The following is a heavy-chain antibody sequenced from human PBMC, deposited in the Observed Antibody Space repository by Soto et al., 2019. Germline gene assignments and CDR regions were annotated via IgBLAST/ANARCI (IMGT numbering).Heavy chain of an antibody. D-gene: IGHD2-2*01. Sequence: ASVKVSCKASGYTFTSYDINWVRQATGQGLEWMGWMNPNSGNTGYAQKFQGRVTMTRNTSISTAYMELSSLRSEDTAVYYCASVIFCSSTSCYASLEYNWFDPWGQGTLVTVSS. CDR3: ASVIFCSSTSCYASLEYNWFDP. J-gene: IGHJ5*02. CDR1: GYTFTSYD. V-gene: IGHV1-8*01. CDR2: MNPNSGNT.